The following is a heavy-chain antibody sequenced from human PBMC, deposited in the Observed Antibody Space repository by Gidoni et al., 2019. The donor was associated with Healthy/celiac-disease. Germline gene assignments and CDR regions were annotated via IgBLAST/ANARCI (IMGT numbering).Heavy chain of an antibody. CDR2: IYYSGST. CDR3: AREGTGSGDLFDY. D-gene: IGHD2-15*01. Sequence: VQLHESGPGLLKPSETLSPPCTVSGGSISSDYWSWIRQPPGKGLEWIVYIYYSGSTNYNPSLKSRVAISVDTSKNQFSLKRSSVTAADTAVYYCAREGTGSGDLFDYWGQGTLVTVSS. J-gene: IGHJ4*02. CDR1: GGSISSDY. V-gene: IGHV4-59*01.